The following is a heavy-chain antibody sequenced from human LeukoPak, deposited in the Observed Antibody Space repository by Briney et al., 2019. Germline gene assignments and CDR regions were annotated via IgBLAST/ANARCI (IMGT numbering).Heavy chain of an antibody. CDR1: GFTFSSYG. D-gene: IGHD2-2*01. CDR3: AKGVRSTSPRSYYYYYMDV. J-gene: IGHJ6*03. Sequence: GGSLRLSCAASGFTFSSYGMHWVRQAPGKGLEWVAFIRYDGSNKYYADSVKGRFTISRDNSKNTLYLQMNSLRAEDTAVYYCAKGVRSTSPRSYYYYYMDVWGKGTTVTISS. V-gene: IGHV3-30*02. CDR2: IRYDGSNK.